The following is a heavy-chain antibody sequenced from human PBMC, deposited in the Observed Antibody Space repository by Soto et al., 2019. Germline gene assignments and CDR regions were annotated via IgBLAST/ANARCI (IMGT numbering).Heavy chain of an antibody. CDR1: GYSFTAYF. J-gene: IGHJ4*02. CDR2: VHPSGGNT. Sequence: GSVKVSCKAPGYSFTAYFMHWVRQAPGQGLEWMGIVHPSGGNTNYAQKFQGRVTMTWDTSTTTVYMELSSLRSDDTAVYYCARAPYSISPLFFGYWGQGPPVTVAS. D-gene: IGHD3-3*02. V-gene: IGHV1-46*01. CDR3: ARAPYSISPLFFGY.